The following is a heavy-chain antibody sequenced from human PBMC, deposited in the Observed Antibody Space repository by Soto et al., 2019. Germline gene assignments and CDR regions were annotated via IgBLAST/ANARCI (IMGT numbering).Heavy chain of an antibody. J-gene: IGHJ4*02. D-gene: IGHD6-19*01. CDR1: GVSRSTFY. V-gene: IGHV4-59*01. CDR2: IYYSGNT. Sequence: SETLSRTGTVSGVSRSTFYWSWFRQRPGKGREWIGYIYYSGNTNYHSSLTSTVTISVDTSKNQFSLILSSVTAADTAVYYCGRGGWYVDYWGRGTLVTVSS. CDR3: GRGGWYVDY.